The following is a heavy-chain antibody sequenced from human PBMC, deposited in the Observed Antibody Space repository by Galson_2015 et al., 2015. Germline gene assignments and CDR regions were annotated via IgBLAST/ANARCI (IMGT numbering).Heavy chain of an antibody. V-gene: IGHV3-9*01. D-gene: IGHD2-2*01. J-gene: IGHJ3*02. CDR3: AKGALSVPGDI. CDR1: GFTFDDYA. CDR2: ISWNSGSI. Sequence: SLRLSCAASGFTFDDYAMHWVRQAPGKGLEWVSGISWNSGSIGYADSVKGRFTISRDNAKNSLYLQMNSLRAEDTALYYCAKGALSVPGDIWGQGTMVTVSS.